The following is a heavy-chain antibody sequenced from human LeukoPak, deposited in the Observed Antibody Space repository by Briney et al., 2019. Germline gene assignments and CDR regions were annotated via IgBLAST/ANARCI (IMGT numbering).Heavy chain of an antibody. D-gene: IGHD6-6*01. CDR2: GGNIGST. CDR1: SGSISSSSYY. V-gene: IGHV4-39*01. J-gene: IGHJ3*02. CDR3: ATLYGSSAGTFDI. Sequence: SEILSLTCTVSSGSISSSSYYWGWIRQPPGKGLEWIGTGGNIGSTYYNPSRKTRVTVSVDSSKNQFSLKLRSVTAADTAVFYYATLYGSSAGTFDIWGQGTVVTASS.